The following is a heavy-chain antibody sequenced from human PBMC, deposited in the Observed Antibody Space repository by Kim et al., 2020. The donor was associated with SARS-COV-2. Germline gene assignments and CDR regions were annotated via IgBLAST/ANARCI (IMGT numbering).Heavy chain of an antibody. D-gene: IGHD3-10*01. V-gene: IGHV3-7*04. Sequence: KGRFTISRDNAKNSLYLQMNSLRAEDTAVYYCARDGGRGVIVYYYYGMDVWGQGTTVTVSS. J-gene: IGHJ6*02. CDR3: ARDGGRGVIVYYYYGMDV.